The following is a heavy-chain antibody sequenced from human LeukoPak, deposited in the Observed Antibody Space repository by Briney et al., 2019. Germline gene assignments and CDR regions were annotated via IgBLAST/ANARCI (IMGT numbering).Heavy chain of an antibody. CDR1: GGSISSYY. CDR2: IYYSGST. CDR3: ASIVGATPDYFDN. J-gene: IGHJ4*02. V-gene: IGHV4-59*12. Sequence: SETLSLTCTVSGGSISSYYWSWIRQPPGKGLEWIGYIYYSGSTNYNPSLKSRVTISVDKSKNQFSLNLSSVTAADTAVYYCASIVGATPDYFDNWGQGTLVTVSS. D-gene: IGHD1-26*01.